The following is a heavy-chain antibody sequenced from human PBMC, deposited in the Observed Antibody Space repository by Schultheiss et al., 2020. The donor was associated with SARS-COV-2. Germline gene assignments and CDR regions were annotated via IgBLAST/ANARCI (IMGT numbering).Heavy chain of an antibody. CDR1: GFTFSSYW. CDR2: INSDGSST. D-gene: IGHD7-27*01. V-gene: IGHV3-74*01. CDR3: ARALPGDLPGISGMDV. J-gene: IGHJ6*02. Sequence: GGSLRLSCAASGFTFSSYWMHWVRQAPGKGLVWVSRINSDGSSTSYADSVKGRFTISRDNSKNTLYLQMNNLRAEDTAVYYCARALPGDLPGISGMDVWGQGTTVTVFS.